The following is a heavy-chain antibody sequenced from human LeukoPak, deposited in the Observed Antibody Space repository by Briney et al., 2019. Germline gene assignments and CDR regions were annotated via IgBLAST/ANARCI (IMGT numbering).Heavy chain of an antibody. D-gene: IGHD5-18*01. V-gene: IGHV4-59*01. CDR2: IYYSGST. CDR1: GGSTSSYY. J-gene: IGHJ4*02. Sequence: SETLSLTCTVSGGSTSSYYWSWIRQPPGKGLEWIGYIYYSGSTNYNPSLKSRVTISVDTSKNQFSLKLSSVTAADTAVYYCARDTAMVFDYWGQGTLVTVSS. CDR3: ARDTAMVFDY.